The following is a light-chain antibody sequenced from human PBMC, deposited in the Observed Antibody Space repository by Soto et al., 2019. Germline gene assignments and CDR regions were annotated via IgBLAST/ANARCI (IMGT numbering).Light chain of an antibody. Sequence: EIVLTQSPGTLSLSPGERATLSCRASQSVSSSYLAWYQQKPGQAPRLLIYGASSRATVIPGRFSGSGSGTDFTLTISRLEPEDFAVYYCHQYGSSPLYTFGQGTKLAIK. V-gene: IGKV3-20*01. J-gene: IGKJ2*01. CDR3: HQYGSSPLYT. CDR2: GAS. CDR1: QSVSSSY.